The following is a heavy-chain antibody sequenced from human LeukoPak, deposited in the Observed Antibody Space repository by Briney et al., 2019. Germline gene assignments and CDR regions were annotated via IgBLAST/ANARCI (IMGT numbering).Heavy chain of an antibody. Sequence: GASVKVSCKASGYTFINFHTHWVRQAPGQGLEWMGRINPVSGGTNYAQKFQGKITMTRDTTIITTYMELSGLTSDDTGVYYCARETPGAGHFDYWGQGSLVTVSS. D-gene: IGHD7-27*01. CDR1: GYTFINFH. J-gene: IGHJ4*02. V-gene: IGHV1-2*05. CDR3: ARETPGAGHFDY. CDR2: INPVSGGT.